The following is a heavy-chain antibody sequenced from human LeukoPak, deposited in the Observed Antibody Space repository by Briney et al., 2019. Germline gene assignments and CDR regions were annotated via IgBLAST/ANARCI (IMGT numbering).Heavy chain of an antibody. CDR1: GYTFTSCG. V-gene: IGHV1-18*01. CDR3: AREIATQQLVLLGLYYFDY. Sequence: ASVKVSCKASGYTFTSCGISWVRQAPGQGLEWMGWISAYNGNTNYAQKLQGRVTMTTDTSTSTAYMELRSLRSDDTAVYYCAREIATQQLVLLGLYYFDYWGQGTLVTVSS. J-gene: IGHJ4*02. CDR2: ISAYNGNT. D-gene: IGHD6-13*01.